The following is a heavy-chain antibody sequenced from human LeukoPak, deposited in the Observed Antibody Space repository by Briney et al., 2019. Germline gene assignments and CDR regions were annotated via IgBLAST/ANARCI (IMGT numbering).Heavy chain of an antibody. CDR2: ISYDGSNK. CDR3: AKEWPGLGYFDWALDY. D-gene: IGHD3-9*01. V-gene: IGHV3-30*04. Sequence: GGSLRLSCAASGFTFSSYAMHWVRQAPGKGLEWVAVISYDGSNKYYADSVKGRFTISRDNSKNTLYLQMNSLRAEDTAVYYCAKEWPGLGYFDWALDYWGQGTLVTVSS. CDR1: GFTFSSYA. J-gene: IGHJ4*02.